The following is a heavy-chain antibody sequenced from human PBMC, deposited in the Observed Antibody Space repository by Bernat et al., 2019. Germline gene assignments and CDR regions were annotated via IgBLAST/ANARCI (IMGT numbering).Heavy chain of an antibody. Sequence: QVQLVESGGGVVQAGRSLRLSCAASGYTLSKSGMHWVRQAPGKGLEWVAVIWGDGSKKFYADSVKGRFSISKDDSKNTLYLQMNSLTAEDTAVYYCAKGTSGAGDFDYWGQGALVTVSS. CDR1: GYTLSKSG. CDR2: IWGDGSKK. CDR3: AKGTSGAGDFDY. D-gene: IGHD3-3*02. J-gene: IGHJ4*02. V-gene: IGHV3-33*06.